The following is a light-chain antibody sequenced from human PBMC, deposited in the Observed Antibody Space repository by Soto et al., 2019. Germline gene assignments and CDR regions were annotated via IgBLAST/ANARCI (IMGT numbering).Light chain of an antibody. CDR2: RNN. CDR3: AAWDDSLSGRGV. CDR1: SSNIGSNY. Sequence: QSVLTHPPSASGTLGQRVTISCSGSSSNIGSNYVYWYQQLPGTAPKLLIYRNNQRPSGVPDRFSGSKSGTSASLAISGLRSEDEADYYCAAWDDSLSGRGVFGGGTKLTVL. J-gene: IGLJ2*01. V-gene: IGLV1-47*01.